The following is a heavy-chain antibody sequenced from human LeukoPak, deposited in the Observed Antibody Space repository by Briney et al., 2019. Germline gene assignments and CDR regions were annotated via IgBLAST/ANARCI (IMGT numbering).Heavy chain of an antibody. CDR2: INWNGGST. Sequence: GGSLRLSCAASGFTFDDYGMSWVRQAPGKGLEWVSGINWNGGSTGYADSVKGRFTISRDNAKNSLYLQMNSLRAEDTALYYCARDPYNGSYGDYYYYYMDVWGRGTTVTISS. J-gene: IGHJ6*03. D-gene: IGHD1-26*01. CDR1: GFTFDDYG. CDR3: ARDPYNGSYGDYYYYYMDV. V-gene: IGHV3-20*04.